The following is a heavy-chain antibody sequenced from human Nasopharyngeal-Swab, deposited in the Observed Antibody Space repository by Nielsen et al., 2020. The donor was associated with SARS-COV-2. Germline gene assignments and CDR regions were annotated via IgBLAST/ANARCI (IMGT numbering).Heavy chain of an antibody. V-gene: IGHV3-21*01. D-gene: IGHD3-22*01. CDR1: GFTFSSYS. CDR2: ISSSSSYI. CDR3: ARDSPYDSSGYHFDY. J-gene: IGHJ4*02. Sequence: GESLKISCAASGFTFSSYSMNWVRQAPGKGLEWVSSISSSSSYIYYADSVKGRFTISRDNAKNSLYLQMNSLRAEDTAVYYCARDSPYDSSGYHFDYWGQGTLVTVSS.